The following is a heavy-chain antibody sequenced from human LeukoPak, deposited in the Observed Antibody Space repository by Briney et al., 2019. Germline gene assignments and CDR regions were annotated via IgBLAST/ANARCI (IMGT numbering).Heavy chain of an antibody. D-gene: IGHD4-17*01. J-gene: IGHJ4*02. CDR3: ARGYGDYGFDY. Sequence: PSETLSLTCTVSGGSISSGSYYWSWIRQPAGKGLEWIGRIYTSGSTNYNPSLKSRVTISVDTSKNQFSLKLSSVTAADTAVHYCARGYGDYGFDYWGQGTLVTVSS. CDR2: IYTSGST. V-gene: IGHV4-61*02. CDR1: GGSISSGSYY.